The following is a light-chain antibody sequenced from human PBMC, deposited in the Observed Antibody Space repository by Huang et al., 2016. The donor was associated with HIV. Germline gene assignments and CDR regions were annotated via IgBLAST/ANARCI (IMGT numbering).Light chain of an antibody. CDR3: MQSLQTPRT. Sequence: DIVMTQSPLSLPVTPGEPASISCRSSQSLLHSNGYNYLDWYLQKPGQSPQLLMYLSSNRACGVPDRFSGSGSVVDFTLKISRVEAEDAGVYYCMQSLQTPRTFGQGTRLEIK. CDR2: LSS. J-gene: IGKJ5*01. V-gene: IGKV2-28*01. CDR1: QSLLHSNGYNY.